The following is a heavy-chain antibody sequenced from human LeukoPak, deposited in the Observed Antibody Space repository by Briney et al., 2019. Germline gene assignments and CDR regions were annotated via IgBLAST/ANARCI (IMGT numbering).Heavy chain of an antibody. D-gene: IGHD2-21*01. CDR3: ARYCGGGCYAADFDY. CDR2: ISSSSSYI. Sequence: GGSLRLSCAASGFTFSSYSMNWVRQAPGKGLEWVSSISSSSSYIYYADSVKGRFTISRDNAKNSLYLQMNSLRAEDTAVYYCARYCGGGCYAADFDYWGQGTLVTVSS. V-gene: IGHV3-21*01. J-gene: IGHJ4*02. CDR1: GFTFSSYS.